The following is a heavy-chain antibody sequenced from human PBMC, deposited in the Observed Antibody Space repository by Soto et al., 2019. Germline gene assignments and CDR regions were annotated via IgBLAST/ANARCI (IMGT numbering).Heavy chain of an antibody. V-gene: IGHV1-69*12. D-gene: IGHD3-9*01. CDR3: ARSQISSSGDYFWFDH. Sequence: QVQLVQSGAEVKKPGSSVKVSCKTSGDSFSRSAVTWVRQAPGQGLEWMGGIIPIFGMTNYAQKFQVRVTIIADESTSMAYMGLSSLSSDDTAMYYCARSQISSSGDYFWFDHWGQDTLVTVSS. CDR2: IIPIFGMT. CDR1: GDSFSRSA. J-gene: IGHJ5*02.